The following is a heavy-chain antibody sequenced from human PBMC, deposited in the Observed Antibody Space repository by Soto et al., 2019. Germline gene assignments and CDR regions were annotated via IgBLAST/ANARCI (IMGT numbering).Heavy chain of an antibody. CDR3: ARESYSDSSAYYIQGFDY. V-gene: IGHV4-30-4*01. D-gene: IGHD3-22*01. CDR1: GDSISSGDYF. CDR2: IYHSGRT. Sequence: SETLSLTCTVSGDSISSGDYFWSWIRQPPGKGLEWIGYIYHSGRTYYNPSLKSRVTISEDTSQKQFSLKLSSVTAADTAVYYCARESYSDSSAYYIQGFDYWGQGTLVTVSS. J-gene: IGHJ4*02.